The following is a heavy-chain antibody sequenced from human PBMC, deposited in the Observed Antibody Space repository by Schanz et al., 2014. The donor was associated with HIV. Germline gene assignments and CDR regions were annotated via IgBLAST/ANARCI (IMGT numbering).Heavy chain of an antibody. CDR2: MNPNSGNT. Sequence: QVQLVQSGAEVKKPGASVKVSCKASGYTFSNFDINWVRQATGQGLEWMGWMNPNSGNTGYAQKFRGRVIMTRNTSTGTAYMELSSLRSDDTAVYYCARGRRDVSMIVLYWLDPWGQGTLVTVSS. V-gene: IGHV1-8*01. CDR1: GYTFSNFD. D-gene: IGHD3-22*01. J-gene: IGHJ5*02. CDR3: ARGRRDVSMIVLYWLDP.